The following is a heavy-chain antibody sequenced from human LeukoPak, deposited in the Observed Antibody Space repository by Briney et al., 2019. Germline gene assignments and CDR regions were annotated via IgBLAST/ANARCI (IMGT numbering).Heavy chain of an antibody. V-gene: IGHV3-30*04. CDR2: MSYDGMNK. J-gene: IGHJ2*01. Sequence: GGSLRLSCAASGFTFSSYAMQWVRQAPGKGLEWVAVMSYDGMNKYYADSVKGRFTISRDNSKNTLYLQMNSLRAEDTAVYYCAGEMYSRSCYWYFDLWGRGTLVTVSS. CDR3: AGEMYSRSCYWYFDL. D-gene: IGHD1-26*01. CDR1: GFTFSSYA.